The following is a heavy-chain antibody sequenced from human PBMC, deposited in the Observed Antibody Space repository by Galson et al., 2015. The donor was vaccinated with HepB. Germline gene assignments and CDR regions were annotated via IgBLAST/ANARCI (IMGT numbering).Heavy chain of an antibody. J-gene: IGHJ3*02. D-gene: IGHD3-3*01. Sequence: SLRLSCAASGFTFSSYGMHWVRQAPGKGLEWVAVISYDGSNKYYADSLKGRFTISRDNSKNTLYLQMNSLRAEDTAVYYCANGVATIFGVAGLDAFDIWRQGTMVTVSS. CDR3: ANGVATIFGVAGLDAFDI. CDR1: GFTFSSYG. CDR2: ISYDGSNK. V-gene: IGHV3-30*18.